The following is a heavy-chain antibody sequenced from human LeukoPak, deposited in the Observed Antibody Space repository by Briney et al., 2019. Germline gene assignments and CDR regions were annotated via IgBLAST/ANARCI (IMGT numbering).Heavy chain of an antibody. Sequence: GGGLRVSRVASVFTLDDYGMTWVRQAPGKGVEWVSGINWVGDTIGYADSVKGRFTISRDDTKNSLYLQMNSLRAEDTALYYCARESAALDYYCYMDVGGKGNAITVSS. V-gene: IGHV3-20*04. J-gene: IGHJ6*03. CDR1: VFTLDDYG. CDR3: ARESAALDYYCYMDV. CDR2: INWVGDTI. D-gene: IGHD2-15*01.